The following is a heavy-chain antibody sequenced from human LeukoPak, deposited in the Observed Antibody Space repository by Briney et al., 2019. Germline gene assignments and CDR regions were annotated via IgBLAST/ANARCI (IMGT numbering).Heavy chain of an antibody. CDR2: ISWNSGSI. CDR3: ARDKSVYYDTSGSRFDY. V-gene: IGHV3-9*01. J-gene: IGHJ4*02. CDR1: GFIFNNYA. D-gene: IGHD3-22*01. Sequence: PGRSLRLSCAGSGFIFNNYAMHWVRQPPGKGLEWVSGISWNSGSIDYADSVKGRFTISRDNAKNSLYLQMNSLRAEDTAVYYCARDKSVYYDTSGSRFDYWGQGTLVTVSS.